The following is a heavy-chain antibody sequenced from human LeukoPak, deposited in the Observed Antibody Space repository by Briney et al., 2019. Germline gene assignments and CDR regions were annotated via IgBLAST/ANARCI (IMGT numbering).Heavy chain of an antibody. CDR1: GFTFSSYS. Sequence: GGSLRLSCAASGFTFSSYSMNWVRQAPGKGLEWVSSISSSSSYIYYADSVKGRFTISRDNAKNSLYLQMNSLRAEDTAVYYCARDLAPTGIAAAGTNWFDPWGQGTLVTVPS. CDR2: ISSSSSYI. CDR3: ARDLAPTGIAAAGTNWFDP. D-gene: IGHD6-13*01. V-gene: IGHV3-21*01. J-gene: IGHJ5*02.